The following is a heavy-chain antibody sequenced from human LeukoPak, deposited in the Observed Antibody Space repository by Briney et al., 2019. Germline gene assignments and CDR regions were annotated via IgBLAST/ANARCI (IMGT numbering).Heavy chain of an antibody. CDR2: ISAYNGNT. Sequence: ASVKVSCKASGYTFTSYGISWVRQAPGQGLEWMGWISAYNGNTNYAQKLQGRVTMTTDTSTSTAYMELRSLRSDDTAVYYCARGNYDFWSGYYYCDYWGRGTLVTVSS. CDR1: GYTFTSYG. CDR3: ARGNYDFWSGYYYCDY. V-gene: IGHV1-18*01. D-gene: IGHD3-3*01. J-gene: IGHJ4*02.